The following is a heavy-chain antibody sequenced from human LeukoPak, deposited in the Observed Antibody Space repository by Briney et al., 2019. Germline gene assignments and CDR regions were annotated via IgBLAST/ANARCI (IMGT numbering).Heavy chain of an antibody. V-gene: IGHV3-21*01. J-gene: IGHJ4*02. CDR1: GFTFSSYS. D-gene: IGHD3-10*01. CDR3: ARGEFGELGPFDY. Sequence: GGSLRLSCAASGFTFSSYSMNWVRQAPGKGLEWVSSISSSSSYIYYADSVKGRFTISRDNAKNSLYLQMNSLRAEDTAVYYCARGEFGELGPFDYWGQGTLVTVSS. CDR2: ISSSSSYI.